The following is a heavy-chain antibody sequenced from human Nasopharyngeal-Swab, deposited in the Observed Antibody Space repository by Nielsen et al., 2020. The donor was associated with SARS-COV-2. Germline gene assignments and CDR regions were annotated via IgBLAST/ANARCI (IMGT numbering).Heavy chain of an antibody. D-gene: IGHD3-3*01. J-gene: IGHJ6*02. V-gene: IGHV3-30*18. CDR3: AKEGPGMFGVVGLDV. CDR1: GFIFLNYG. Sequence: GGSLRLSCTAPGFIFLNYGLHSLRPAPGPGLEWVAVISYDGINKYNADSVKGRFTISRDNSKDTLYLQMNSLRPEDTAVYYCAKEGPGMFGVVGLDVWGQGTTVTVSS. CDR2: ISYDGINK.